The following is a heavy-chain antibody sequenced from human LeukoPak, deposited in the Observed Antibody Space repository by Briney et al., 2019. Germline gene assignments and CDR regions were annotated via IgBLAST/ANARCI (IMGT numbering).Heavy chain of an antibody. J-gene: IGHJ4*02. V-gene: IGHV3-30*18. D-gene: IGHD4-17*01. CDR2: ISYDGSNK. CDR3: AKLSVTTEPFDY. Sequence: GGSLRLSCAASGFTFSSYVMHWVRQAPGKGLEWVAVISYDGSNKYYADSVKGRFAISRDNSKNTLYLQMNSLRAEDTAVYYCAKLSVTTEPFDYWGQGTLVTVSS. CDR1: GFTFSSYV.